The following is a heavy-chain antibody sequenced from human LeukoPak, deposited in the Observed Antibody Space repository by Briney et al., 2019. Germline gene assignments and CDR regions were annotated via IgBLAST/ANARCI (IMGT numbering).Heavy chain of an antibody. V-gene: IGHV3-30*04. CDR2: VSYDGRIN. Sequence: GGSLRLSCAASGFTFNSHAMHWVRQAPGKGLEWVAFVSYDGRINSYADFVKGRFTISRDNSKNTLYLQMNSLRAEDTALYFCARDGGYSTTYYFDYWGQGTLVTVSS. CDR1: GFTFNSHA. CDR3: ARDGGYSTTYYFDY. D-gene: IGHD3-10*01. J-gene: IGHJ4*02.